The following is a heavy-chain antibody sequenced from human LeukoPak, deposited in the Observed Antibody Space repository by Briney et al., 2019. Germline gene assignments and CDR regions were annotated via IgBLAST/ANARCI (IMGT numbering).Heavy chain of an antibody. J-gene: IGHJ5*01. Sequence: PSETLSLTCTVSGGSTTTDSWNWIRLPAGKGLEWIGRISASGNTNYNPSLFTRVTMSIDTSENQFSLKLNSVTAADTAVYFCATAPVQELSFVGSFDSWGQGTLVIVSS. CDR1: GGSTTTDS. D-gene: IGHD3-10*01. CDR2: ISASGNT. CDR3: ATAPVQELSFVGSFDS. V-gene: IGHV4-4*07.